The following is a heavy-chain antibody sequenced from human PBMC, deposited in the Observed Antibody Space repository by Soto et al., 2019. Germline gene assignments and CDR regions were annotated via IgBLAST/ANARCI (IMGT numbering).Heavy chain of an antibody. CDR3: ATSNWFDP. Sequence: SETLSLTCTVSGGSVSSGSYYWSWIRQPPGKGLEWIGYIYYSGSTNYNPSLKSRVTISVDTSKNQFSLKLNSVTAADTAVYYCATSNWFDPWGQGTLVTVSS. CDR2: IYYSGST. CDR1: GGSVSSGSYY. J-gene: IGHJ5*02. V-gene: IGHV4-61*01.